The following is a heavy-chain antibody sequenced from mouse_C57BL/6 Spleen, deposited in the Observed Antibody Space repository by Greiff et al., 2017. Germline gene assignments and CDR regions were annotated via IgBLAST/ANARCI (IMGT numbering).Heavy chain of an antibody. Sequence: QVQLQQPGAGLVRPGSSVKLSCKASGYTFTSYWMHWVKQRPIQGLEWIGNIDPSDSETHYNQKFKDKATLTVDKSSSTAYMQLSSLTSEDSAVYYCARWRDYYGSFFDYWGQGTTLTVSS. CDR2: IDPSDSET. J-gene: IGHJ2*01. V-gene: IGHV1-52*01. CDR3: ARWRDYYGSFFDY. CDR1: GYTFTSYW. D-gene: IGHD1-1*01.